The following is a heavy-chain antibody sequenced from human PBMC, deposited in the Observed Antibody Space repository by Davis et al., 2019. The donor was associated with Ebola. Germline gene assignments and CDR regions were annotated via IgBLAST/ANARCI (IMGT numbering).Heavy chain of an antibody. CDR2: IIPIFGTA. Sequence: SVKVSCKASGGTFSSYAISWVRQAPGQGLEWMGGIIPIFGTANYAQKFQGRVTITADKSTSTAYMELSSLRSEDTAVYYCARSRDSSGYYYDYYGMDVWGQGTTVTVSS. CDR3: ARSRDSSGYYYDYYGMDV. D-gene: IGHD3-22*01. V-gene: IGHV1-69*06. CDR1: GGTFSSYA. J-gene: IGHJ6*02.